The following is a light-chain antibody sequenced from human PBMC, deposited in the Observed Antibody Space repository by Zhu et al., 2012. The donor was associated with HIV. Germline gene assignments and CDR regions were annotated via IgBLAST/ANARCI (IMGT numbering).Light chain of an antibody. J-gene: IGKJ2*01. CDR3: QHYVPSPMYT. Sequence: VLTQSPVTLSLSPGERATLSCGASQSINYYLAWYQQKPGQAPRLLIYGASRRVTGIPDRFSGSGSGTDFTLTISRLEPEDFAVYYCQHYVPSPMYTFGLGDQAGDQT. CDR2: GAS. CDR1: QSINYY. V-gene: IGKV3-20*01.